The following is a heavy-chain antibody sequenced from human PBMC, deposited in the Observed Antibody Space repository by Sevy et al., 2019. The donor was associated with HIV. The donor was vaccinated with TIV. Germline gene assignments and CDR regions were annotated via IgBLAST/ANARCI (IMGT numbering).Heavy chain of an antibody. CDR1: GYTFTGYY. J-gene: IGHJ4*02. D-gene: IGHD1-26*01. CDR2: INRNSGGT. CDR3: VCRFSGCYFGVDY. Sequence: ASVKVSCKASGYTFTGYYMHWVRQAPGQGLEWMGRINRNSGGTNYAQKFQGRVTMTRDTSISTAKMELRRLGSGDTAGYYGVCRFSGCYFGVDYWGQGTLVTVSS. V-gene: IGHV1-2*06.